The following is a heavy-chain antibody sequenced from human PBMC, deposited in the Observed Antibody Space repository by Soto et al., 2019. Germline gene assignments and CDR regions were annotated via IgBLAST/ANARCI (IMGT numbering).Heavy chain of an antibody. D-gene: IGHD2-2*02. J-gene: IGHJ6*02. CDR3: AWKDIVVVPAAIRSPYYYYYYGMDV. V-gene: IGHV1-69*06. Sequence: SWVRQAPGQGLEWMGGIIPIFGTANYAQKFQGRVTITADKSTSTAYMELSSLRSEDTAVYYCAWKDIVVVPAAIRSPYYYYYYGMDVWGQGTTVTVSS. CDR2: IIPIFGTA.